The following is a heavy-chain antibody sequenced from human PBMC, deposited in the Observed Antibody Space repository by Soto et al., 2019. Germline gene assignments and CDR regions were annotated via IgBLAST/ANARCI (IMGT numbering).Heavy chain of an antibody. D-gene: IGHD6-13*01. J-gene: IGHJ5*01. CDR3: ARGIPGYSSSWYGS. CDR2: INRGST. Sequence: SETLSLTCAVYGGSFSGHDWSWIRQPPGKGLEWIGEINRGSTNYNPSLKSRTTISVDTSKNQFSLKLTSVTATDTAVYYCARGIPGYSSSWYGSWGQGTLVTVSS. V-gene: IGHV4-34*01. CDR1: GGSFSGHD.